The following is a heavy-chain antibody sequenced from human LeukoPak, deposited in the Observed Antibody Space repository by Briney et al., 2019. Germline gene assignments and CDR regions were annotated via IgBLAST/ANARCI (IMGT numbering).Heavy chain of an antibody. D-gene: IGHD1-14*01. CDR1: GYTFTGYY. V-gene: IGHV1-2*02. CDR2: INPNSGDT. CDR3: AREQTGGSFDY. Sequence: ASVKVSCKASGYTFTGYYMHWVRQAPGQGLEWMGWINPNSGDTNYAQKFQGRVTMNRDTSISTAYMELTRLRSDDTAVYYCAREQTGGSFDYWGQGTLVTVSS. J-gene: IGHJ4*02.